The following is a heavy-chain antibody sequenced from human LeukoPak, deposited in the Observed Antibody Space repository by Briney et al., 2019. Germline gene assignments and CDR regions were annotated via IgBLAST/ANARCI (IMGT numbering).Heavy chain of an antibody. CDR1: GGSISTSNYY. D-gene: IGHD3-22*01. V-gene: IGHV4-39*01. J-gene: IGHJ4*02. Sequence: SETLSLTCSVSGGSISTSNYYWGWIRQPPGKGLEWIANIYYSGRTYYNPSLKSRVTISMDTSKNQFSLKLSSVTAADTAVYYCARLYYYESSGPPLWGQGTLVTVSS. CDR3: ARLYYYESSGPPL. CDR2: IYYSGRT.